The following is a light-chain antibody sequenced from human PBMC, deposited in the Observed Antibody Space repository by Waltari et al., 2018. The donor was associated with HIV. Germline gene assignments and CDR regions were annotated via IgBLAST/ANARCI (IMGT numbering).Light chain of an antibody. CDR1: QSILFSSNNKHY. CDR3: QQYYSSPWT. J-gene: IGKJ1*01. CDR2: WEY. Sequence: DIVMTQSPDSLAVSLGERATINCKSGQSILFSSNNKHYLAWYQQKPGQPPKLLIYWEYTRESGVPDRFSGSGSGTDFTLTISSLQAEDVAVYYCQQYYSSPWTFGQGTKVEIK. V-gene: IGKV4-1*01.